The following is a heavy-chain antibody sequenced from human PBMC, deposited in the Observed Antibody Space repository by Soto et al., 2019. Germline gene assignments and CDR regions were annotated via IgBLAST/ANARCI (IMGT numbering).Heavy chain of an antibody. CDR1: GFSVSTSH. V-gene: IGHV3-53*01. CDR2: IYSGGAT. CDR3: ANPPDYNWNDY. Sequence: PGGSLRLSCAASGFSVSTSHISWVRQAPGKGLEWVSVIYSGGATHYAVSVKGRLIISRDKSKNTVDLQMNSLRAEDTAVYYCANPPDYNWNDYWGQGTPVTVSS. D-gene: IGHD1-20*01. J-gene: IGHJ4*02.